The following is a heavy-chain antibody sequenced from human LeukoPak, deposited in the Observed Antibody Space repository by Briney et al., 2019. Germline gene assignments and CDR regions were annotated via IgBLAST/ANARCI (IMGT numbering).Heavy chain of an antibody. Sequence: GGSLRLSCTASGFTFGDYAMSWFRQAPGKGLEWVGFIRSKAYGGTTEYAASVKGRFTISRDNSKNTLYLQMGSLRAEDMAVYYCASDPGRSPDYWGQGTLVTVS. V-gene: IGHV3-49*03. D-gene: IGHD1-26*01. CDR2: IRSKAYGGTT. J-gene: IGHJ4*02. CDR3: ASDPGRSPDY. CDR1: GFTFGDYA.